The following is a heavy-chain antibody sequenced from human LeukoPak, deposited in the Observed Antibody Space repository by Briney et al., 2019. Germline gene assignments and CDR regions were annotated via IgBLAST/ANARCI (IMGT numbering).Heavy chain of an antibody. CDR2: IKSEADGGTT. CDR1: GFTFSNAW. Sequence: PGGSLRLSCAVSGFTFSNAWMSWVRQAPGKGLEWVGRIKSEADGGTTDHAAPVKGRFSTSRDDPKNTLYLQMNSLKTKDTAVYYCTTNKIGVGAFDYWGQGALVTVSS. CDR3: TTNKIGVGAFDY. D-gene: IGHD1-26*01. J-gene: IGHJ4*02. V-gene: IGHV3-15*01.